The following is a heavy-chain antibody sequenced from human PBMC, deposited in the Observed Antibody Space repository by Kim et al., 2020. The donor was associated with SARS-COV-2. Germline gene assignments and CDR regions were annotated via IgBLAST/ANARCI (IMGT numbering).Heavy chain of an antibody. CDR3: ARNSAATYYYDSSASGAFDI. CDR2: TYYRSKWYN. J-gene: IGHJ3*02. V-gene: IGHV6-1*01. CDR1: GDSVSSNSAA. Sequence: SQTLSLTCAISGDSVSSNSAAWNWIRQSPSRGLEWLGRTYYRSKWYNDYAVSVKSRITINPDTSKNQFSLQLNSVTPEDTAVYYCARNSAATYYYDSSASGAFDIWGQGTMVTVSS. D-gene: IGHD3-22*01.